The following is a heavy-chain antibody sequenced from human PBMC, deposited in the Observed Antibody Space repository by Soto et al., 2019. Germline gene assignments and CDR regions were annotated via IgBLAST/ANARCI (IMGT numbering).Heavy chain of an antibody. CDR1: GFSLSTSGVG. J-gene: IGHJ4*02. D-gene: IGHD3-22*01. CDR2: IYWDDDK. V-gene: IGHV2-5*02. Sequence: QITLKESGPTLVKPTQTLTLTCTFSGFSLSTSGVGVGWIRQPPGKALEWLALIYWDDDKRYSPSLKSRLTITKDTSKNQVVLTMTNMDPVDTATYYCAHKVSSGLLVPHFDYWGQGTLVTVSS. CDR3: AHKVSSGLLVPHFDY.